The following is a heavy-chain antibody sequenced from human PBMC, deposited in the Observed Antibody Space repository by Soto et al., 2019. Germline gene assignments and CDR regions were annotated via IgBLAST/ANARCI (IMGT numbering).Heavy chain of an antibody. Sequence: ASVKVSCKASGYTFTSYYMHWVRQAPGQGLEWMGWINPNSGGTNYAQKFQGRVTMTRDTSISTAYMELSRLRSDDTAVYYCRAFGYCSSTSCYSAVVDYWGQGTLVTVSS. J-gene: IGHJ4*02. CDR1: GYTFTSYY. V-gene: IGHV1-2*02. CDR3: RAFGYCSSTSCYSAVVDY. CDR2: INPNSGGT. D-gene: IGHD2-2*01.